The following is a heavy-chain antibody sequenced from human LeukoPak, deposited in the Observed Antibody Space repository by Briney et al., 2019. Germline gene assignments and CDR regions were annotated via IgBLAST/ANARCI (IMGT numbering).Heavy chain of an antibody. V-gene: IGHV5-51*01. CDR3: ARSHCGGDCYSHWFGP. CDR1: GYSFTSYW. J-gene: IGHJ5*02. CDR2: IYPGDSDT. D-gene: IGHD2-21*02. Sequence: GESLKISCKGSGYSFTSYWIGWVRQMPGKGLEWMGIIYPGDSDTRYSPSFQGQVTISADKSISTAYLQWSSLKASDTAMYYCARSHCGGDCYSHWFGPWGQGTLVTVSS.